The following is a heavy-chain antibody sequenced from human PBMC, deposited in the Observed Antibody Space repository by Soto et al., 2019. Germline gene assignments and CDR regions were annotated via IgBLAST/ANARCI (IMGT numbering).Heavy chain of an antibody. Sequence: PGESLKISCKGSGYMFTSSWISWVRQMPGKGLEWMGKIDPSDSYTNYSPSFQGHVSISADRSISTVYLQWSSLKASDTAMYYRARSMPPHSIALVAMDVWGRGTRVTVPS. CDR1: GYMFTSSW. CDR2: IDPSDSYT. D-gene: IGHD2-8*02. V-gene: IGHV5-10-1*01. CDR3: ARSMPPHSIALVAMDV. J-gene: IGHJ6*02.